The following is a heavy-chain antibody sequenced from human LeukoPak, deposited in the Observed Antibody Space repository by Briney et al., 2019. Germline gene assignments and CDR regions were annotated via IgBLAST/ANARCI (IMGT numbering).Heavy chain of an antibody. V-gene: IGHV4-59*01. CDR2: IYYSGST. Sequence: SETLSLTCTVSGGSISSYYWSWIRQPPGKGLEWIGYIYYSGSTNYNPSLKSRVTISVDTSKNQFSLKLSSVTAADTAVYYCARAAEDIVATSHPDYYYMDVWGKGTTVTISS. CDR1: GGSISSYY. J-gene: IGHJ6*03. CDR3: ARAAEDIVATSHPDYYYMDV. D-gene: IGHD5-12*01.